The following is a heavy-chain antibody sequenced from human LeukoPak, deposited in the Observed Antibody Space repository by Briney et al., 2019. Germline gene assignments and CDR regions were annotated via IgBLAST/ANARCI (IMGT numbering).Heavy chain of an antibody. D-gene: IGHD3-10*01. J-gene: IGHJ4*02. V-gene: IGHV5-51*01. CDR2: IYPGDSDT. CDR1: GYRFPTYW. CDR3: ARQTYYYASGSYAIDF. Sequence: GGSLKISWRGSGYRFPTYWIGWVRQMPGKGLEGMGIIYPGDSDTRYSPSFQGQVTISADKSISTAYLQWNSLKASDTAIYYRARQTYYYASGSYAIDFWGQGTLVTVSS.